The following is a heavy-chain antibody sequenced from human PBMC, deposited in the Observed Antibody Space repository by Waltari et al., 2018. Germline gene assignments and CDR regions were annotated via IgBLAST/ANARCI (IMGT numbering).Heavy chain of an antibody. D-gene: IGHD3-10*01. Sequence: QEQLLQWGAGLLKPSETLYLTCAVYGGSFHGSFWSWLRQPPGKGLEWIGEINHSGSTNYNPSLKSRVTISVDTSKNQFSLKLSSVTAADTAVYYCARATGGYYYGLGIFGARMDVWGQGTTVSVSS. V-gene: IGHV4-34*01. CDR1: GGSFHGSF. J-gene: IGHJ6*02. CDR3: ARATGGYYYGLGIFGARMDV. CDR2: INHSGST.